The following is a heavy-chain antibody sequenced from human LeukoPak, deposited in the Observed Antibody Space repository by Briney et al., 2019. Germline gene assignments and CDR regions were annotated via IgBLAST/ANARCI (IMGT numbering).Heavy chain of an antibody. CDR3: ARGNAHAFDI. Sequence: GGSLRLSCAASRFTFSSYWMHWVRQAPGKGLVWVSRINTDGSGTSYADSVKDRFTISRDNAKNTLYLQMNSLRAEDTAVYYCARGNAHAFDIWGQGTTVTVSS. CDR1: RFTFSSYW. CDR2: INTDGSGT. V-gene: IGHV3-74*01. D-gene: IGHD1-1*01. J-gene: IGHJ3*02.